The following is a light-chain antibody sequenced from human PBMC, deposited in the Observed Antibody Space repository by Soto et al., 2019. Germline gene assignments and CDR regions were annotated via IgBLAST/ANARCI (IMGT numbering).Light chain of an antibody. V-gene: IGKV3-15*01. Sequence: MTQSPSSLSASVGDRVTITCRASQGISSYLAWYQQKPGQAPRLLIYGASTRATGIPARFSGSGSGTEFTLTISSLQSEDFAVYYCQQYNNWPPWTFGQGTKVEI. CDR3: QQYNNWPPWT. CDR1: QGISSY. CDR2: GAS. J-gene: IGKJ1*01.